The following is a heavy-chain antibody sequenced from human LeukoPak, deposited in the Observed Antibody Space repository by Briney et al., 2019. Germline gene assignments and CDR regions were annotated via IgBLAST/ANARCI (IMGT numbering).Heavy chain of an antibody. CDR2: ISSSGSTI. V-gene: IGHV3-11*04. Sequence: GGSLRLSCAASGFTFSDYYMSWIRQAPGKGLEWVSYISSSGSTIYYADSVKGRFAISRDNAKNSLYLQMNSLRAEDTAVYYCARWNAAAQFDYWGQGTLVTVSS. CDR1: GFTFSDYY. CDR3: ARWNAAAQFDY. D-gene: IGHD6-13*01. J-gene: IGHJ4*02.